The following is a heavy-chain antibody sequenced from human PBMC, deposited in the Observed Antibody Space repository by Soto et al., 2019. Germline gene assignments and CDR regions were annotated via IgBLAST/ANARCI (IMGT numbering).Heavy chain of an antibody. CDR3: ARESIADYDSSGYLVSWFDP. CDR1: GYTFTGYY. J-gene: IGHJ5*02. Sequence: ASVKVSCKASGYTFTGYYMHWVRQAPGQGLEWMGWINPNSGGTNYAQKFQGWVTVTRDTSISTAYMELSRLRSDDTAVYYCARESIADYDSSGYLVSWFDPWGQGTLVTVSS. D-gene: IGHD3-22*01. V-gene: IGHV1-2*04. CDR2: INPNSGGT.